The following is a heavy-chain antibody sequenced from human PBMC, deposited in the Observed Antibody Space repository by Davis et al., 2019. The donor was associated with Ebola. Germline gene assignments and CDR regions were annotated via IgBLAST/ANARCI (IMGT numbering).Heavy chain of an antibody. J-gene: IGHJ6*02. D-gene: IGHD3-3*01. V-gene: IGHV1-8*03. CDR3: ARAEGYYDFWSGYFPYYYYGMDV. Sequence: ASVKVSCKASGYTFTSYDINWVRQATGQGLEWMGWMNPNSGNTGYAQKFQGRVTITRNTSISTAYMELSSLRSEDTAVYYCARAEGYYDFWSGYFPYYYYGMDVWGQGTTVTVSS. CDR2: MNPNSGNT. CDR1: GYTFTSYD.